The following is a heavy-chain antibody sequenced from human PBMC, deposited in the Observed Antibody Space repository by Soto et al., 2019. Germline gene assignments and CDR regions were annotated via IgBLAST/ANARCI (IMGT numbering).Heavy chain of an antibody. Sequence: QLQLQEWGPGLVKPSETLSITCTVSDGSMSRSTFYWGWIRQPPGKGLEWIGSVHYTGSTYYNPSLKSRVTMSVHSSKNHLSLKVSSVTAADTAVYYCARHLYSGESSGYYGYWGQGALVTVSS. CDR1: DGSMSRSTFY. J-gene: IGHJ4*02. CDR3: ARHLYSGESSGYYGY. V-gene: IGHV4-39*01. D-gene: IGHD3-22*01. CDR2: VHYTGST.